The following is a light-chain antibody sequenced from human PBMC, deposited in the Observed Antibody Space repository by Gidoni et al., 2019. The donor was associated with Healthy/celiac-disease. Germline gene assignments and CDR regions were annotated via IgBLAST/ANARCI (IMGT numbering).Light chain of an antibody. J-gene: IGKJ1*01. CDR2: KAS. CDR3: QQYNSYWT. V-gene: IGKV1-5*03. Sequence: DIQMTQSPSTLSASVGDRVTITCRASQRISSWLAWYQQKPGKAPKLLIYKASSLESGVPSRFIGSGSGTEFTLTISSLQPDDFATYYCQQYNSYWTFGQGTKVEIK. CDR1: QRISSW.